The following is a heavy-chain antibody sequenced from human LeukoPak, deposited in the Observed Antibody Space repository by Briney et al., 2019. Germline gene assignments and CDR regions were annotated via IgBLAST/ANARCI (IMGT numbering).Heavy chain of an antibody. V-gene: IGHV3-64*01. CDR2: ISSNGGST. CDR1: GFTFSSYA. Sequence: PGGSLRLSCAASGFTFSSYAMHWVRQAPGKGLEYVSAISSNGGSTYYANSVKGRFAISRDNSKDTLYLQMGSLRAEDMAVYYCARDGSHYDYVWGSYRMTFWVVGYMDVWGKGTTVTISS. CDR3: ARDGSHYDYVWGSYRMTFWVVGYMDV. J-gene: IGHJ6*03. D-gene: IGHD3-16*02.